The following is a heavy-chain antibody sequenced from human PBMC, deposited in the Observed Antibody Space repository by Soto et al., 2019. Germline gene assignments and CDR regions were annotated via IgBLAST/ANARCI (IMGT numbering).Heavy chain of an antibody. J-gene: IGHJ4*02. CDR3: ARAGWYSGSYFGY. D-gene: IGHD1-26*01. V-gene: IGHV1-3*01. CDR1: GYTFTSYA. Sequence: ASVKVSCKASGYTFTSYAMHWVRQAPGQRLEWMGWINAGNGNTKYSQKFQGRVTITRDTSASTAYMELSSLRSEDTAVYYCARAGWYSGSYFGYWGQGXLVTVYS. CDR2: INAGNGNT.